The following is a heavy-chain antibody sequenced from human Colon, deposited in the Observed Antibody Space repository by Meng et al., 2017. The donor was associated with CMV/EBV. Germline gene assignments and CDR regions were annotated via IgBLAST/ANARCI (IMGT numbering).Heavy chain of an antibody. Sequence: ASVKVSCKASGYTFADYYIHWVRQAPGQGLEWMGWMNPISGGKNYAQNFRGGVAMTRDTSISTAYMELSSLISDDTAVYYCARGGDGYNRYFYHGMDVWGQGTLVTVSS. V-gene: IGHV1-2*02. CDR3: ARGGDGYNRYFYHGMDV. CDR2: MNPISGGK. CDR1: GYTFADYY. J-gene: IGHJ6*02. D-gene: IGHD5-24*01.